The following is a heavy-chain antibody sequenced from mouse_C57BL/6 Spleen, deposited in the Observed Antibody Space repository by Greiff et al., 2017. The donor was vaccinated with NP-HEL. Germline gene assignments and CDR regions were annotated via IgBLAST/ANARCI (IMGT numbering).Heavy chain of an antibody. CDR3: ARDSSYGYFDV. D-gene: IGHD1-1*01. CDR1: GFTFSSYG. V-gene: IGHV5-6*01. Sequence: EVKLQESGGDLVKPGGSLKLSCAASGFTFSSYGMSWVRQTPDKRLEWVATISSGGSYTYYPDSVKGRFTISRDNAKNTLYLQMSSLKSEDTAMYYCARDSSYGYFDVWGTGTTVTVSS. CDR2: ISSGGSYT. J-gene: IGHJ1*03.